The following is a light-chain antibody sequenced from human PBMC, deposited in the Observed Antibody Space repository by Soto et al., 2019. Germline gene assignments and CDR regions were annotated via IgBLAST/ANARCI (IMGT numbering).Light chain of an antibody. CDR2: GAS. J-gene: IGKJ1*01. CDR3: QQYYTWPRT. V-gene: IGKV3-15*01. CDR1: QSVSTN. Sequence: EIVMTQSPGTLSVSPGEGATLSCRASQSVSTNLAWYQQKPDQAPRLLIYGASTTATGMPARFSGSGSGTECTLTISSLQSEDFAVYYCQQYYTWPRTFGQGTMVEIK.